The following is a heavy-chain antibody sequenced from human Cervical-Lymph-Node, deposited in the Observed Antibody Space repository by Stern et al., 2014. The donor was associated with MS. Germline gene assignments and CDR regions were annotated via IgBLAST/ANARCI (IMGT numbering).Heavy chain of an antibody. J-gene: IGHJ4*02. D-gene: IGHD3-22*01. CDR2: IYYSGST. Sequence: QLQLQESGPGLVKPSETLSLTCTVSGNSISGYYWSWIRQPPGKGLEWIGYIYYSGSTRYNPSIKSRVSISVDTSKNQFSLELSSVTAADTAVYYCARTYYYDSSGYYFDYWGQGTLGTVSS. CDR3: ARTYYYDSSGYYFDY. V-gene: IGHV4-59*01. CDR1: GNSISGYY.